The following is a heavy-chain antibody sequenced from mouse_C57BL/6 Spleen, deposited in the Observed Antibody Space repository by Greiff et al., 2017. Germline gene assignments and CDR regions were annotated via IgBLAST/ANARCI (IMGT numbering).Heavy chain of an antibody. CDR1: GYAFSSSW. CDR3: ARDYGSSPRFAY. J-gene: IGHJ3*01. V-gene: IGHV1-82*01. Sequence: QVQLQQSGPELVKPGASVKISCKASGYAFSSSWMNWVKQRPGKGLEWIGRIYPGDGDTNYNGKFKGKATLTADKSSSTAYMQLSSLTSEDSAVYFCARDYGSSPRFAYWGQGTLVTVSA. D-gene: IGHD1-1*01. CDR2: IYPGDGDT.